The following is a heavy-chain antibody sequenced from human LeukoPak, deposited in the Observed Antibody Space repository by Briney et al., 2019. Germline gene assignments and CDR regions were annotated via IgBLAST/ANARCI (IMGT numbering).Heavy chain of an antibody. CDR1: GYTFTRCY. CDR3: ARGQYSGSYFSDY. J-gene: IGHJ4*02. D-gene: IGHD1-26*01. CDR2: INPNGGST. Sequence: ASVKVSCKASGYTFTRCYTHWVRQAPGQGLEWMGIINPNGGSTSFAQKFQDRVTKTRDTSTSTVYMELSSLRSEDTAVYYCARGQYSGSYFSDYWGQGTLVTVS. V-gene: IGHV1-46*01.